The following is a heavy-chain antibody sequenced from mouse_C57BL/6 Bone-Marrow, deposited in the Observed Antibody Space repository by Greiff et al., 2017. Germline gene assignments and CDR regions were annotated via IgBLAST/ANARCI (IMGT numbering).Heavy chain of an antibody. Sequence: EVQRVESGGDLVKPGGSLKLSCAASGFTFSSYGMSWVRQTPDKRLEWVATISSGGSYTYYPDSVKGRFTISRDNAKNTLYLQMSSLKSEDTAMYYCASRGYYGSSYDWYFDVWGTGTTVTVSS. J-gene: IGHJ1*03. V-gene: IGHV5-6*01. CDR2: ISSGGSYT. CDR1: GFTFSSYG. D-gene: IGHD1-1*01. CDR3: ASRGYYGSSYDWYFDV.